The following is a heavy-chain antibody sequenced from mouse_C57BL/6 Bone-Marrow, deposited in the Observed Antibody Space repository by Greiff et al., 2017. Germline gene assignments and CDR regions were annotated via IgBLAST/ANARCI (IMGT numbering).Heavy chain of an antibody. Sequence: QVQLQQPGAELVKPGASVKLSCKASGYTFTSYWMHWVKQRPGQGLEWIGMIHPNSGSTNYNEKFKSKATLTVDKSSSTAYMQLSSLTSEDSAVYYCARNLYGSSPDYGGQGTTLTVSS. D-gene: IGHD1-1*01. CDR1: GYTFTSYW. CDR3: ARNLYGSSPDY. CDR2: IHPNSGST. J-gene: IGHJ2*01. V-gene: IGHV1-64*01.